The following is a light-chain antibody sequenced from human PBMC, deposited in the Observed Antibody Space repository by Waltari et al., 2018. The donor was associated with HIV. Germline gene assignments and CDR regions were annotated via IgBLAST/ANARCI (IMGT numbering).Light chain of an antibody. CDR1: TGPVNIGHY. CDR3: MLFFRSSYL. Sequence: QAVVTQEPSVTVSPGGTVTLNCTSATGPVNIGHYANWCQQRPRQAPRPLIYSSTRRHSLSPERFSASLVDDGAALVLSPVFPDDEAVYYCMLFFRSSYLFGGGTKVTVL. V-gene: IGLV7-43*01. J-gene: IGLJ2*01. CDR2: SST.